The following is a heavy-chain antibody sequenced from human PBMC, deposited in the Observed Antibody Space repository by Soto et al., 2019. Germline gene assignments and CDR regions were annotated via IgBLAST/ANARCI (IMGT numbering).Heavy chain of an antibody. Sequence: SVTLSLTCTVAGGSVISGRYYWRWIRQPPRKGLEWIGYIYYSGSTNYNPSLKSRVNISVDTSKNQFSMKLSSVTAADSVVYYFARGDFWSGYYSDAFDIWGQGTIVTVSS. J-gene: IGHJ3*02. D-gene: IGHD3-3*01. V-gene: IGHV4-61*01. CDR3: ARGDFWSGYYSDAFDI. CDR1: GGSVISGRYY. CDR2: IYYSGST.